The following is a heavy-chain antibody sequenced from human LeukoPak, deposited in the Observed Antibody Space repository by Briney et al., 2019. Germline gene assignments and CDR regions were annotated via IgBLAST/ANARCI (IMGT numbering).Heavy chain of an antibody. V-gene: IGHV1-8*01. J-gene: IGHJ4*02. CDR2: MNPDRGNT. CDR3: ARRIAAAGVGIVY. Sequence: GPSVKLSCKSSGHTFTSYDIHWARQPTTQGLEWMGWMNPDRGNTGYAQKFQGRVTMTRNPSISKAYMELSSLTSEDTAVYYCARRIAAAGVGIVYWGQGTLVTVSS. D-gene: IGHD6-13*01. CDR1: GHTFTSYD.